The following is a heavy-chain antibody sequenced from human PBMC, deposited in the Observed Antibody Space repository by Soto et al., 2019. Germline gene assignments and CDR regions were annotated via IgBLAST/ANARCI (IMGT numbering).Heavy chain of an antibody. CDR1: GGSINDGLYY. D-gene: IGHD3-3*01. CDR2: VYYTGRT. V-gene: IGHV4-39*01. J-gene: IGHJ4*02. Sequence: QLPLQESGPGPVKPSETLSLTCTVSGGSINDGLYYWGWIRQPPGKELEWIGSVYYTGRTFYNPSLKSRVTISAVTSQNQFSLRLTSVTAADMAVYFCARHQFNVNAIHFHSWGQGTLVTVSS. CDR3: ARHQFNVNAIHFHS.